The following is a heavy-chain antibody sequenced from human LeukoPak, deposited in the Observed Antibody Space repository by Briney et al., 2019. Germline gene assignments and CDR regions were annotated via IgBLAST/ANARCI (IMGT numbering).Heavy chain of an antibody. J-gene: IGHJ6*02. CDR3: ARDGDYFYGMDV. V-gene: IGHV3-53*01. Sequence: GGSLRLSCAASGFTVSSNYMSWVRQAPGKGLEWVSVIYSGGSTYYADSVKGRFTISSDNSKNTLYLQMNSLRAEDTAVYYCARDGDYFYGMDVWGQGTTVTVSS. CDR1: GFTVSSNY. CDR2: IYSGGST.